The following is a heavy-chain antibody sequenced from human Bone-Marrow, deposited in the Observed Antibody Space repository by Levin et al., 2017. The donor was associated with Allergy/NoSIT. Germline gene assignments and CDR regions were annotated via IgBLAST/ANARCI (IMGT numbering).Heavy chain of an antibody. CDR2: IFASGGHT. D-gene: IGHD6-6*01. V-gene: IGHV3-23*01. CDR1: GFTFDMYA. CDR3: ADVVDYGDK. J-gene: IGHJ4*02. Sequence: GGSLRLSCVASGFTFDMYAMSWVRQAPGRGLEWVSGIFASGGHTYYADFAKGRFTISRDNSKNTLYLQMKNLRAEDTAIYYCADVVDYGDKWGQGTLVTVSS.